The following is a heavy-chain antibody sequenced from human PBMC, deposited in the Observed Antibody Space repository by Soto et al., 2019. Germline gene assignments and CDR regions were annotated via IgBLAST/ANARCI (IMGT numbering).Heavy chain of an antibody. D-gene: IGHD6-19*01. Sequence: EVQLLESGGGLVQPGGSLRLSCAASGFTFSSYAMSWVRQAPGKGLEWVSGISGSGGATYYADSVKGRFTISRDNSKSTLYLQMNSLRAEDTAVYYCAKDPASSGWYGEGDWGQGTLVTVSS. CDR1: GFTFSSYA. J-gene: IGHJ4*02. CDR2: ISGSGGAT. CDR3: AKDPASSGWYGEGD. V-gene: IGHV3-23*01.